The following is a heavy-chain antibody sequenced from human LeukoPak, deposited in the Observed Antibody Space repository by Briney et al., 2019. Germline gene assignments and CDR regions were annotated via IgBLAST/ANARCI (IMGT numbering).Heavy chain of an antibody. CDR1: GGSISPYY. Sequence: PSETLSLTCTVSGGSISPYYWSWIRQPPGKGLEWIGYSSYSGSTNYNPSLKSRLTISVDTSKNQFSLKLSSVTAADTAVYYCARHFSGARAGSDGMDVWGQGTTVTVSS. J-gene: IGHJ6*02. CDR2: SSYSGST. V-gene: IGHV4-59*08. CDR3: ARHFSGARAGSDGMDV. D-gene: IGHD2-15*01.